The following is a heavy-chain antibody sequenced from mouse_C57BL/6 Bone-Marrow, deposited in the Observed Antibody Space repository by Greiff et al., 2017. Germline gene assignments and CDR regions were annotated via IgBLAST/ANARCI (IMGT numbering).Heavy chain of an antibody. CDR1: GFTFSSYA. J-gene: IGHJ1*03. D-gene: IGHD1-1*01. CDR2: ISSGGDYI. V-gene: IGHV5-9-1*02. Sequence: EVQLQESGEGLVKPGGSLKLSCAASGFTFSSYAMSWVRQTPEKRLEWVAYISSGGDYIYYADTVKGRFTISRDNARNTLYLQMSSLKSEDTVMYYCTYYYGSSYWYFDVWGTGTTVTVSS. CDR3: TYYYGSSYWYFDV.